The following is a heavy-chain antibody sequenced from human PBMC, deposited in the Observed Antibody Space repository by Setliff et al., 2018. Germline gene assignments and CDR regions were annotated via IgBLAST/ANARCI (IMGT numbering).Heavy chain of an antibody. J-gene: IGHJ4*02. CDR3: ARSWRAGALNHFDY. Sequence: ASVKVSCKASGYPFNNYGISWLRQTPGQGLEWMGWIGGHNDDPLFAQKFQGRVTMATDTSTTTAYMELKSLRSDDTAVYYCARSWRAGALNHFDYWGQGSRVTVSS. D-gene: IGHD3-3*01. CDR1: GYPFNNYG. CDR2: IGGHNDDP. V-gene: IGHV1-18*01.